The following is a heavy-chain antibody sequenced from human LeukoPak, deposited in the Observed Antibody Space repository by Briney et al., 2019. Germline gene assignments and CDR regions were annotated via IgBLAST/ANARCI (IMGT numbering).Heavy chain of an antibody. Sequence: PGGSLRLSCAASGFPFSSYAMSWVRHAPGKGLEWISTISGCGDSTNYADSSEGRFSISRDNSKNTVNVQMTRLRAMDTAIYYCAKVRKAGYASSESKIDYWGQGTLVTVSS. D-gene: IGHD5-12*01. CDR1: GFPFSSYA. CDR2: ISGCGDST. J-gene: IGHJ4*02. CDR3: AKVRKAGYASSESKIDY. V-gene: IGHV3-23*01.